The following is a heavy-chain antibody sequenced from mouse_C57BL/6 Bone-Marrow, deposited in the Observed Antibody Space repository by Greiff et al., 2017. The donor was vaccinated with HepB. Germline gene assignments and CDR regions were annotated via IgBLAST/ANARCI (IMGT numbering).Heavy chain of an antibody. V-gene: IGHV5-4*01. Sequence: EVKLMESGGGLVKPGGSLKLSCAASGFTFSSYAMSWVRQTPEKRLAWVATISDGGSYTYYPDNVKGRFTISSDNAKNNLYLQMSHLKSEDTAMYYCARDYGSSFYAMDYWGQGTSVTVSS. J-gene: IGHJ4*01. CDR2: ISDGGSYT. CDR1: GFTFSSYA. D-gene: IGHD1-1*01. CDR3: ARDYGSSFYAMDY.